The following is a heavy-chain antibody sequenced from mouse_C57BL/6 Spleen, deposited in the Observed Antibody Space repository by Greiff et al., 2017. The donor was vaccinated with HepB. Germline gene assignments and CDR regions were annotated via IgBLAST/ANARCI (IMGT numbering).Heavy chain of an antibody. J-gene: IGHJ4*01. D-gene: IGHD2-5*01. V-gene: IGHV1-85*01. CDR3: ARGNSNYPYYYAMDY. CDR2: IYPRDGST. CDR1: GYTFTSYD. Sequence: VQLQQSGPELVKPGASVKLSCKASGYTFTSYDINWVKQRPGQGLEWIGWIYPRDGSTKYNEKFKGKSTLTVDTSSSTAYMELHSLTSEDSAVYFCARGNSNYPYYYAMDYWGQGTSVTVSS.